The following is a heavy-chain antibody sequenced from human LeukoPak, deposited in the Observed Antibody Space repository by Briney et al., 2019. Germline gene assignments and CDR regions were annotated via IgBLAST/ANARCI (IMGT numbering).Heavy chain of an antibody. CDR1: GYTFTSYD. CDR3: ARSRLTSYYYYYYGMDV. J-gene: IGHJ6*02. CDR2: MNPNSGNT. V-gene: IGHV1-8*01. D-gene: IGHD4/OR15-4a*01. Sequence: GASVKVSCKASGYTFTSYDINWVRQATGQGLEWMGWMNPNSGNTGYAPKFQGRVTMTRNTSISTAYMELSSLRSEDTAVYYCARSRLTSYYYYYYGMDVWGQGTTVTVSS.